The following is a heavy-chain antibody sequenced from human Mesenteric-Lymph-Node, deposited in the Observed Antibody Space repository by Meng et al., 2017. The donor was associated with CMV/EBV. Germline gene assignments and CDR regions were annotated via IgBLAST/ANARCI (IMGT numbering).Heavy chain of an antibody. V-gene: IGHV3-11*01. CDR2: ISSSGSVI. CDR3: TAFQDIVVVPAATPLYGMDV. Sequence: GESLKISCTASGLTVSGNYMTWVRQAPGKGLQWVSYISSSGSVILYADSVKGRFTISRDNAKNSLYLQINSLKTEDTAVYYCTAFQDIVVVPAATPLYGMDVWGQGTTVTVSS. CDR1: GLTVSGNY. J-gene: IGHJ6*02. D-gene: IGHD2-2*01.